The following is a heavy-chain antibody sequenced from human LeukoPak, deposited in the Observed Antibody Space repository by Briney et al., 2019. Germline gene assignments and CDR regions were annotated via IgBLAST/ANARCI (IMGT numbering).Heavy chain of an antibody. CDR1: GFTFSIYP. CDR3: AELGITMIGGV. CDR2: ININGGST. V-gene: IGHV3-64*01. Sequence: PGGSLRLSCAASGFTFSIYPMHWVRQAPGKGLEYVSGININGGSTYYANSVKGRFTISRDNSNNTLFLQMGSLRAEDTAVYYCAELGITMIGGVWGKGTTVTISS. J-gene: IGHJ6*04. D-gene: IGHD3-10*02.